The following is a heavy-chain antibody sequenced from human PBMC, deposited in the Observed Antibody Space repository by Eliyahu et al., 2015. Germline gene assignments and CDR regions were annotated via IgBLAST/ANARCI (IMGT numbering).Heavy chain of an antibody. CDR2: IGTAGDT. Sequence: EVQLVESGGGLVQPGGSLRLSCAASGFTFSSYDMHWVRQATGKGLEWVSAIGTAGDTYYPGSVKGRFTISRENAKNSLYLQMNSLRAGDTAVYYCARGNMGLTYAFDIWGQGTMVTVSS. CDR3: ARGNMGLTYAFDI. D-gene: IGHD2/OR15-2a*01. V-gene: IGHV3-13*01. J-gene: IGHJ3*02. CDR1: GFTFSSYD.